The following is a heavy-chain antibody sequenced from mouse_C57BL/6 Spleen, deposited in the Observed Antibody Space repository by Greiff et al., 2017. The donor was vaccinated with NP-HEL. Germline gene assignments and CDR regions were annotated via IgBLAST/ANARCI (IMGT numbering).Heavy chain of an antibody. V-gene: IGHV5-4*01. Sequence: EVQGVESGGGLVKPGGSLKLSCAASGFTFSSYAMSWVRQTPEKRLEWVATISDGGSYTYYPDNVKGRFTISRDNAKNNLYLQMSHLKSEDTAMYYCARDGNYFAWFAYWGQGTLVTVSA. CDR1: GFTFSSYA. J-gene: IGHJ3*01. D-gene: IGHD2-1*01. CDR2: ISDGGSYT. CDR3: ARDGNYFAWFAY.